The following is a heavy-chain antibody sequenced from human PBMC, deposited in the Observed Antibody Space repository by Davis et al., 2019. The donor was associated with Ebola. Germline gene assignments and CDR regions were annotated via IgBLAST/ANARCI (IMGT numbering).Heavy chain of an antibody. CDR1: GFTFSSYA. CDR2: ISGSGGST. Sequence: GGSLRPSCAASGFTFSSYAMSWVRQAPGKGLEWVPAISGSGGSTYYADSVKGRFTISRDNSKNTLYLQMNSLRAEDTAVYYCAKDIEDYGEVLDYYYGMDVWGQGTTVTVSS. D-gene: IGHD4-17*01. J-gene: IGHJ6*02. V-gene: IGHV3-23*01. CDR3: AKDIEDYGEVLDYYYGMDV.